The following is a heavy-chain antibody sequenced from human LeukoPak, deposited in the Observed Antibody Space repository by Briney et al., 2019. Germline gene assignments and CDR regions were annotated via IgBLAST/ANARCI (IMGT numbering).Heavy chain of an antibody. V-gene: IGHV3-23*01. CDR1: GFTFSSYA. CDR2: ISGSGGST. J-gene: IGHJ4*02. D-gene: IGHD1-26*01. CDR3: AKLNSGSYHYTNFDY. Sequence: GGSLRLSCAASGFTFSSYAMSWVRQAPGKGLEWVSAISGSGGSTDYADSVKGRFTISRDNSKNTLYLQMNSLRAEDTAVYYCAKLNSGSYHYTNFDYWGQGTLVTVSS.